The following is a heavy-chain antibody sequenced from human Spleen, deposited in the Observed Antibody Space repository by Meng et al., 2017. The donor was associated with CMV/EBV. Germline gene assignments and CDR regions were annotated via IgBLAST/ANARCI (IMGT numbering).Heavy chain of an antibody. J-gene: IGHJ4*02. D-gene: IGHD3-3*01. CDR2: IDSSSTTI. V-gene: IGHV3-48*04. CDR3: ARAFPRSTVFGVVFDY. CDR1: GFTFSSYT. Sequence: GESLKISCAASGFTFSSYTMAWVRQAPGKGLEWFSYIDSSSTTIYYADSVRGRFSISRDNAKNSLYLQMNSLRAEDTAIYYCARAFPRSTVFGVVFDYWGQGTLVTVSS.